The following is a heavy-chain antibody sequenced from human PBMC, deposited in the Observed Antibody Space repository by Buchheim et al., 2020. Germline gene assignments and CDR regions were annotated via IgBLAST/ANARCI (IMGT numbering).Heavy chain of an antibody. CDR2: ISYDGSNK. J-gene: IGHJ4*02. Sequence: QVQLVESGGGVVQPGRSLRLSCAASGFTFSSYAMHWVRQAPGKGLEWVAVISYDGSNKYYADSVKGRFTISRDNSKNTLYLQMNSLRAEDTAVYYCARDDVCDYWGQGTL. D-gene: IGHD2-8*01. V-gene: IGHV3-30*04. CDR1: GFTFSSYA. CDR3: ARDDVCDY.